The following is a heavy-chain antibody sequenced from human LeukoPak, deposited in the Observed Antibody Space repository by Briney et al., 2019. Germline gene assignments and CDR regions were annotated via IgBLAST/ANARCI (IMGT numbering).Heavy chain of an antibody. CDR2: ISGSGGST. CDR3: AKDGKELLLCYYFDY. CDR1: VFTFSSYA. Sequence: EASVKVSCKASVFTFSSYAMSWVRQAPGKGLEWVSAISGSGGSTYYADSVKGRFTISRDNSKNTLYLQMNSLRAEDTVVYYCAKDGKELLLCYYFDYWGQGTLVTVSS. V-gene: IGHV3-23*01. J-gene: IGHJ4*02. D-gene: IGHD1-26*01.